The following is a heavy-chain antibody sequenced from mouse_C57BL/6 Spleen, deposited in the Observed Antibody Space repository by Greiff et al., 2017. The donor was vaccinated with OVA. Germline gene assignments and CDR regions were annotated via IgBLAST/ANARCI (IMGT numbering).Heavy chain of an antibody. CDR3: ARWRLTTVVATDY. J-gene: IGHJ2*01. Sequence: VQLQQSVAELVRPGASVKLSCTASGFNIKNTYMHWVKQRPEQGLEWIGRIDPANGNTKYAPKFKGKATITADTSYNTAYLQLSSLTSEDTAIYYYARWRLTTVVATDYWGQGTTLTVAS. CDR2: IDPANGNT. D-gene: IGHD1-1*01. CDR1: GFNIKNTY. V-gene: IGHV14-3*01.